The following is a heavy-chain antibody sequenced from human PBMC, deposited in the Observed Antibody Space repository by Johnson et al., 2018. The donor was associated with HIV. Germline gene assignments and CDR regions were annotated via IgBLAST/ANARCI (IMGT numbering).Heavy chain of an antibody. V-gene: IGHV3-7*01. J-gene: IGHJ3*01. CDR3: AREGGNWGRPDAFDL. Sequence: VQLEESGGGVVRPGGSLRLSCEVSGFTFSNYWMSWVRQAPGKGLEWVANIKQDGSEKYYVDSVKGRFTISRDNAKNSLYLQMNSLRVEDTAVYYCAREGGNWGRPDAFDLWGQGTMVTVSS. D-gene: IGHD7-27*01. CDR1: GFTFSNYW. CDR2: IKQDGSEK.